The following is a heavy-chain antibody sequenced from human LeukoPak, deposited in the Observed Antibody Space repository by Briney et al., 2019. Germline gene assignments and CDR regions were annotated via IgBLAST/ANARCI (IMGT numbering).Heavy chain of an antibody. J-gene: IGHJ5*02. CDR2: ISYDGSNK. Sequence: GGSLRLSCAASGFTFSSYAMHWVRQAPGKGLEWVAVISYDGSNKYYADSVKGRFTISRDNSKNTPYLQMNSLRAEDTAVYYCARYGPWGQGTLVTVSS. CDR3: ARYGP. V-gene: IGHV3-30-3*01. CDR1: GFTFSSYA. D-gene: IGHD4-17*01.